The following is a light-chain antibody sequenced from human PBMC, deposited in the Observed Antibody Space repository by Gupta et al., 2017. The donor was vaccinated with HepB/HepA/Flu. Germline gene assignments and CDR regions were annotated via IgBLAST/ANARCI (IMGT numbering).Light chain of an antibody. CDR3: HQSDDLPLT. CDR2: FAS. J-gene: IGKJ4*01. Sequence: VLTQSPDFQSVSPEGKVTITCRASQSVGTDLHWYRQKPGQSPMLLIKFASQSLSGVPPRIIGSGSGTYFTLTISSPRAEDAATYYCHQSDDLPLTFGGGTKVEIK. CDR1: QSVGTD. V-gene: IGKV6-21*01.